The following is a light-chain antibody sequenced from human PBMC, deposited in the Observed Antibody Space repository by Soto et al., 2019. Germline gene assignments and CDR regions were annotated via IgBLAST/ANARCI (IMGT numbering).Light chain of an antibody. CDR2: DAS. V-gene: IGKV3-11*01. CDR3: QQRSYWPSIT. Sequence: EIVLTQSPATLSLSPGERATLSCRASQSVSSYLAWYQQKPGQAPRLLIYDASNRATGIPARFSGSGSGTDFTLTISSLEPEDFAVYYCQQRSYWPSITFGQGTRVEIK. J-gene: IGKJ5*01. CDR1: QSVSSY.